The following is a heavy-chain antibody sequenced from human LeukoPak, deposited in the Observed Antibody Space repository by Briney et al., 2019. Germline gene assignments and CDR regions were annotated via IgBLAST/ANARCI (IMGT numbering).Heavy chain of an antibody. CDR1: GGSISRGSYY. J-gene: IGHJ4*02. V-gene: IGHV4-61*02. CDR2: IYNSGST. CDR3: ARQTLGALYFDS. D-gene: IGHD3-10*01. Sequence: PSETLSLTCVVSGGSISRGSYYWNWIRQPAGKGLEWMGRIYNSGSTNYNPSLKSRVTISADMSRNQLSLQLISVTAADTAMYYCARQTLGALYFDSWGQGALVIVSS.